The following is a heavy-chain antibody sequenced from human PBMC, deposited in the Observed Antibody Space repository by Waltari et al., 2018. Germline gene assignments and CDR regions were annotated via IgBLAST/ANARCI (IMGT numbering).Heavy chain of an antibody. V-gene: IGHV3-30*18. CDR3: AKDRAVGGYYMDV. CDR1: GVTFSTHG. D-gene: IGHD3-10*01. Sequence: QVQLVESGGGVVQPGRSLRLSCAAPGVTFSTHGMHWVRQAPGKGLAWVAVISDDVSNKFYADSVKGRFTISRDNSKNTLYLQMNSLRAEDTAVYYCAKDRAVGGYYMDVWGKGATVTVSS. J-gene: IGHJ6*03. CDR2: ISDDVSNK.